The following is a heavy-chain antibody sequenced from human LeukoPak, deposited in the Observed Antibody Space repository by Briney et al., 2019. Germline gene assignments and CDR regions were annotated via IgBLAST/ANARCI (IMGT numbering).Heavy chain of an antibody. Sequence: SETLSLTCTVSGGSISSYYWSWIRQPAGKGLEWIGRIYTSGSTNYNPSLKSRVTMSVDTSKNQFSLKLSSVTAADTAVYYCASEDEYYYDSSGYFAWGQGTLVTVSS. V-gene: IGHV4-4*07. CDR3: ASEDEYYYDSSGYFA. J-gene: IGHJ5*02. CDR2: IYTSGST. CDR1: GGSISSYY. D-gene: IGHD3-22*01.